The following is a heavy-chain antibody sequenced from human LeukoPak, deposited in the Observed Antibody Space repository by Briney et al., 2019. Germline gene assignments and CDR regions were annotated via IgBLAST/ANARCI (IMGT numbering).Heavy chain of an antibody. CDR2: INPNSGGT. V-gene: IGHV1-2*02. CDR1: GYAFTGYY. D-gene: IGHD6-19*01. Sequence: ASVKVSCKASGYAFTGYYMHWVRQAPGQGLEWMGWINPNSGGTNYAQKFQGRVTMTRDTSISTAYMERSRLRSDDTAVYYCASSSGWYRYFDYWGQGTLVTVSS. CDR3: ASSSGWYRYFDY. J-gene: IGHJ4*02.